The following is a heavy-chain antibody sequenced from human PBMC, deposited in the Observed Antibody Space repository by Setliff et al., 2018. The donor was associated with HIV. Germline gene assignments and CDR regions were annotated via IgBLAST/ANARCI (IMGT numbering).Heavy chain of an antibody. J-gene: IGHJ4*02. D-gene: IGHD3-22*01. CDR3: ARLTTTYYYDSSAYYHPV. Sequence: SETLSLTCAVYGRSFSGYYWSWIRQPPGKGLEWIGEINHSGSTNYNPSLKSRVTISVDTSKNQFSLKLSSVTAADTAVFYCARLTTTYYYDSSAYYHPVWGQGTLVTVS. CDR2: INHSGST. CDR1: GRSFSGYY. V-gene: IGHV4-34*01.